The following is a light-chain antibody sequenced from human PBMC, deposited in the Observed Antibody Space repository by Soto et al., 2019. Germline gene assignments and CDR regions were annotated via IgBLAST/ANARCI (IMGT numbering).Light chain of an antibody. V-gene: IGKV1-39*01. CDR1: ESIGSH. Sequence: DIQMSKSTPSVAAYLADSATITCGASESIGSHLNWYHQKPGRAPKLLIQSESSLQSGVPSRFSGSGSGSHFTLSISSLQPEDFATYFCQQSFSTPYTFGQGTRLEIK. CDR3: QQSFSTPYT. CDR2: SES. J-gene: IGKJ5*01.